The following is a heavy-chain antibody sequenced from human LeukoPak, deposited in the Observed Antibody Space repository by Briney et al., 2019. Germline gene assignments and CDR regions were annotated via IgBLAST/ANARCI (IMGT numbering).Heavy chain of an antibody. V-gene: IGHV3-30-3*01. Sequence: GGSLRLSCAASGFTFSSYAMHWVRQAPGKGLEWVAVISYDGSNKYYADSVKGRFTISRDNSKNTLYLQMNSLRAEDTAVYYCARELRWQQLVEYFQHWGQGTLVTVSS. CDR1: GFTFSSYA. D-gene: IGHD6-13*01. J-gene: IGHJ1*01. CDR3: ARELRWQQLVEYFQH. CDR2: ISYDGSNK.